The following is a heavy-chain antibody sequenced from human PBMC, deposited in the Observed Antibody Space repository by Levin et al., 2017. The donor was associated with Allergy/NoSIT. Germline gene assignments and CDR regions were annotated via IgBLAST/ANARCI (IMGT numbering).Heavy chain of an antibody. CDR3: ARADERGDCSGGSCYVAFDI. CDR2: IYSGGST. CDR1: GFTVSSNY. D-gene: IGHD2-15*01. V-gene: IGHV3-66*01. Sequence: GGSLRLSCAASGFTVSSNYMSWVRQAPGKGLEWVSVIYSGGSTYYADSVKGRFTISRDNSKNTLYLQMNSLRAEDTAVYYCARADERGDCSGGSCYVAFDIWGQGTMVTVSS. J-gene: IGHJ3*02.